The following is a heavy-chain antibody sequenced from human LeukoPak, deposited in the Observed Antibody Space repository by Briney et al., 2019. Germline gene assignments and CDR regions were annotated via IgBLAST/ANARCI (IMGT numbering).Heavy chain of an antibody. D-gene: IGHD3-9*01. J-gene: IGHJ4*02. V-gene: IGHV3-23*01. CDR2: ISGSGGST. Sequence: GSLRLSCAASGFTFSSYAMSWVRQAPGKGLEWVSAISGSGGSTYYADSVKGRFTISRDNSKDTLYLQMNSLRAEDTAVYYCAKDRLSVSRYFDWLLAYFDYWGQGTLATVSS. CDR1: GFTFSSYA. CDR3: AKDRLSVSRYFDWLLAYFDY.